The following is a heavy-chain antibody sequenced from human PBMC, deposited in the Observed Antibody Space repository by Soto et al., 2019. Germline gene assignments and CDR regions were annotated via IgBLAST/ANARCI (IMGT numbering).Heavy chain of an antibody. Sequence: PSETLSLTCTVSGGSISSGGYYWSWIRRHPGKGLEWIGYIYYSGSTYYNPSLKSRVTISVDTSKNQFSLKLSSVTAADTAVYYCATSYYYDSSGYLSPGDVWGQGTTVTVSS. CDR2: IYYSGST. CDR1: GGSISSGGYY. J-gene: IGHJ6*02. V-gene: IGHV4-31*03. CDR3: ATSYYYDSSGYLSPGDV. D-gene: IGHD3-22*01.